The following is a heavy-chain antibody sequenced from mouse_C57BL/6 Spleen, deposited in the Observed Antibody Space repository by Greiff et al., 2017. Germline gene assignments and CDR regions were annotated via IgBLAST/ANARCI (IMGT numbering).Heavy chain of an antibody. CDR1: GYTFTCYW. CDR3: ARVHNDGYSFDY. CDR2: IHPNSGST. V-gene: IGHV1-64*01. Sequence: VQLQQSGAELVKPGASVKLSCEASGYTFTCYWMHWVKQRPGQCLEWIGMIHPNSGSTNYNEKFKRQATLTVDKSSITAYMQLSSLTSEDSGVYYCARVHNDGYSFDYWGQGTTVTVSA. D-gene: IGHD2-3*01. J-gene: IGHJ3*01.